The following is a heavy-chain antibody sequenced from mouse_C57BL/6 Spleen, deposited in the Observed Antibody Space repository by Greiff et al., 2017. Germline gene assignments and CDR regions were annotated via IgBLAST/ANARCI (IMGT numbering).Heavy chain of an antibody. Sequence: VQGVESGAELVKPGASVKMSCKASGYTFTTYPIEWMKQNHGKSLEWIGNFHPYNDDTKYNEKFKGKATLPVEKSSSTVYLELSRLTSDDSAVYYCARGYYGSSSYFDVWGTGTTVTVSS. CDR2: FHPYNDDT. D-gene: IGHD1-1*01. V-gene: IGHV1-47*01. CDR1: GYTFTTYP. CDR3: ARGYYGSSSYFDV. J-gene: IGHJ1*03.